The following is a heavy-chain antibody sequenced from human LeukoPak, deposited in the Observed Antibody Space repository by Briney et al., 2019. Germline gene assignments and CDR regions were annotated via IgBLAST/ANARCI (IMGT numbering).Heavy chain of an antibody. J-gene: IGHJ5*02. CDR1: GYSFTSYW. Sequence: GESLKISCKGSGYSFTSYWIGWVRQLPGKGLEWLGIIYPADSDTRYSPSFQGQVTISADKSISTAYLQWSSLKASDTAMYYCARQGYSYLQGWFDPWGQGTLVTVSS. CDR3: ARQGYSYLQGWFDP. CDR2: IYPADSDT. D-gene: IGHD5-18*01. V-gene: IGHV5-51*01.